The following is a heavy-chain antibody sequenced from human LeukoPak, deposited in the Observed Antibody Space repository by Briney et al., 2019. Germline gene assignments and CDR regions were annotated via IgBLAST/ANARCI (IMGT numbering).Heavy chain of an antibody. CDR1: GFTFSSYW. CDR2: INSDGSST. J-gene: IGHJ4*02. D-gene: IGHD3-3*01. CDR3: ARVAPYYDFWSGYYLFDY. Sequence: PGGSLRLSCAASGFTFSSYWMHWVRQAPGKGLVWVSRINSDGSSTSYADSVKGRFTISRDNAKNTLYLQMNSLRAEDTAVYYCARVAPYYDFWSGYYLFDYWGQGTLVIVSS. V-gene: IGHV3-74*01.